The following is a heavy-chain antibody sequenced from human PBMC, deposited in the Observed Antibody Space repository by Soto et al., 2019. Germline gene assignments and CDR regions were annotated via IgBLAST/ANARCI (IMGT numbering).Heavy chain of an antibody. V-gene: IGHV3-53*01. CDR2: IYTGGNT. D-gene: IGHD3-10*01. CDR3: ARDYYYGSGNYYRADYYHYGMDV. J-gene: IGHJ6*02. CDR1: GFTVTSYY. Sequence: GGSLRLSCAASGFTVTSYYMSWVRQSPGKGLEWVSLIYTGGNTNYADSVKGRFTISRDNSKNTLYLQMNSLRAEDTAVYYCARDYYYGSGNYYRADYYHYGMDVWGQGTTVTVSS.